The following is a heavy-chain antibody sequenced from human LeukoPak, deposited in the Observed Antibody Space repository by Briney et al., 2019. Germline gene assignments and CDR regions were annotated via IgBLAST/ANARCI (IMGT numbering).Heavy chain of an antibody. D-gene: IGHD2-15*01. Sequence: PSETLSLTCTVSGGSISSSSYYWVWIRQPPGKGLEWIGSIYYSGSTYYNPSLKSRVTISVDTSKNQFSLKLSSVTAADTAVYYCARQAIVVVVAATCFDYWGQGTLVTVSS. CDR2: IYYSGST. V-gene: IGHV4-39*01. CDR3: ARQAIVVVVAATCFDY. J-gene: IGHJ4*02. CDR1: GGSISSSSYY.